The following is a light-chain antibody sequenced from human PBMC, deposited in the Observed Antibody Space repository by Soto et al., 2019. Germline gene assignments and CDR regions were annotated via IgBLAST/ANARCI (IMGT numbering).Light chain of an antibody. CDR2: GNN. Sequence: QSVLTQPRSVSGAPGQRVTISCTGSGSNIGAGYDVYWYQQLPGTAPKLLIYGNNNRPSGVPDRFSGSKSGTSASLAITGLQAEDEADYYCQSYDSSLSAFYVFGTGTKVTVL. CDR3: QSYDSSLSAFYV. J-gene: IGLJ1*01. V-gene: IGLV1-40*01. CDR1: GSNIGAGYD.